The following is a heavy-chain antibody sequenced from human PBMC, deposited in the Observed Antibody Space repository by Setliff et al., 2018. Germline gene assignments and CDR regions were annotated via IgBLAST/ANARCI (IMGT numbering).Heavy chain of an antibody. V-gene: IGHV4-30-4*08. D-gene: IGHD3-22*01. CDR2: IYSSGST. J-gene: IGHJ4*02. CDR3: ARESRYYYDNLGTLDY. CDR1: GGSISSGDYY. Sequence: SETLSLTCTVSGGSISSGDYYWSWIRQPPGKGLEWIGYIYSSGSTYYNPSLKSRVSILVDTSKNQFSLKLSSVTAADTAVYYCARESRYYYDNLGTLDYWGQGTLVTVSS.